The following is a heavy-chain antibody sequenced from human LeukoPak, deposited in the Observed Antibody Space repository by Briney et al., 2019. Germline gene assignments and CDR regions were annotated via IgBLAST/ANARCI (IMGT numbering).Heavy chain of an antibody. V-gene: IGHV4-59*01. CDR1: GGSISTNY. Sequence: PSETLSLTCTVLGGSISTNYSDWIRQSPGKGWNWIGYIDCTETTNYNLSLKSRVPISVDTSKRQFSLKLTSVTAAATAVYYCARGRIPEANAGAFDIWGQRKMVTVSS. J-gene: IGHJ3*02. D-gene: IGHD2-15*01. CDR3: ARGRIPEANAGAFDI. CDR2: IDCTETT.